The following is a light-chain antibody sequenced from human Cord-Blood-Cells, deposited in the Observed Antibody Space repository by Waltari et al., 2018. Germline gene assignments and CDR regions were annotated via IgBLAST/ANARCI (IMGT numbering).Light chain of an antibody. CDR1: NIGSKS. V-gene: IGLV3-21*04. Sequence: SYVLTQPPSVSVAPGKTARITCGGNNIGSKSVHWSHQKPGRAPVLVIYYDSDRPSGIPERFSASNSGNTATLTISRVEAGDEADYYCQVWDSSSDHWVFGGGTKLTVL. CDR2: YDS. CDR3: QVWDSSSDHWV. J-gene: IGLJ3*02.